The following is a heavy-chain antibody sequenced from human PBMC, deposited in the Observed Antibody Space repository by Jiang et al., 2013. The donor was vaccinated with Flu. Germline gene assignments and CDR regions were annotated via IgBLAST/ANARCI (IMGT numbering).Heavy chain of an antibody. CDR3: ARGTSGYSGYDTYGPHLDY. J-gene: IGHJ4*02. V-gene: IGHV4-34*01. D-gene: IGHD5-12*01. CDR2: INHSGST. CDR1: GGSFSGYY. Sequence: LLKPSETLSLTCAVYGGSFSGYYWSWIRQPPGKGLEWIGEINHSGSTNYNPSLKSRVTISVDTSKNQFSLKLSSVTAADTAVYYCARGTSGYSGYDTYGPHLDYWGQGTLVTVSS.